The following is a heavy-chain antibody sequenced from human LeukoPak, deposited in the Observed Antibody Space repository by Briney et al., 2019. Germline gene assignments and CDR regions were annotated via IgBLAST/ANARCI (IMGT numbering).Heavy chain of an antibody. CDR2: IIPIFGTA. CDR1: GGTFSSYA. D-gene: IGHD6-19*01. CDR3: ARVRGYSSGWYAVWFDP. J-gene: IGHJ5*02. Sequence: ASVKVSCKASGGTFSSYAISWVRQAPGQGLERMGGIIPIFGTANYAQKFQGRVTITADKSTSTAYMELSSLRSEDTAVYYCARVRGYSSGWYAVWFDPWGQGTLVTVSS. V-gene: IGHV1-69*06.